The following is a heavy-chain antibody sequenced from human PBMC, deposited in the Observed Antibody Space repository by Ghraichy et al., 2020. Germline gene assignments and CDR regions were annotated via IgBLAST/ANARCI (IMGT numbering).Heavy chain of an antibody. V-gene: IGHV3-30*02. J-gene: IGHJ4*02. CDR2: IRYDGRDK. CDR1: GFTFGGYG. D-gene: IGHD6-6*01. CDR3: AKETTAARPFDY. Sequence: GGSLRLSCAASGFTFGGYGMHWVRQAPGKGLEWVAFIRYDGRDKYYVDSVKGRFTISRDNPKNTLYLQMNSLRPEDTAVYHCAKETTAARPFDYWGQGTLVTVSS.